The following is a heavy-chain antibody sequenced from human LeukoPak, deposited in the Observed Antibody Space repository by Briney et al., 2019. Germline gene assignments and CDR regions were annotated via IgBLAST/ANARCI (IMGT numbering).Heavy chain of an antibody. Sequence: PSETLSLTCSVSGGSISASSHYWAWVRQPPGKGLEWIGSVYYTGSIRYNTSLKSRVTISVDMSKNDLFLTLNCVTAADTAFYYCARRDYRAWIDPWGQGILVTVSP. CDR2: VYYTGSI. J-gene: IGHJ5*02. D-gene: IGHD2-21*01. CDR3: ARRDYRAWIDP. V-gene: IGHV4-39*01. CDR1: GGSISASSHY.